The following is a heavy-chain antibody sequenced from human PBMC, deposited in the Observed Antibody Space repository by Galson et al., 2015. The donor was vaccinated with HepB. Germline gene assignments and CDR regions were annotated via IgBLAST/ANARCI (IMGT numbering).Heavy chain of an antibody. D-gene: IGHD6-13*01. CDR3: AKGPGAAAGKGYFQH. CDR1: GFNFDNYA. Sequence: SLRLSCAASGFNFDNYAMHWVRQAPGKGLEWVSGVSWNSGNIDHADSVKGRFTISRDNAKDSLYLQINSLTVEDTASYYCAKGPGAAAGKGYFQHWGQGILVIVSS. CDR2: VSWNSGNI. J-gene: IGHJ1*01. V-gene: IGHV3-9*01.